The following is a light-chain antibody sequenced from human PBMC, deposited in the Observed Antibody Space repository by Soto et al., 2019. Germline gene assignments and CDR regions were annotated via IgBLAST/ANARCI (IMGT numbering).Light chain of an antibody. J-gene: IGKJ5*01. CDR3: QQYVSTPIT. CDR2: GAS. CDR1: QTVGRSF. Sequence: EIVLTQSPGTLSLSPGERATLSCRASQTVGRSFFGWYQQKPGQAPRLLIFGASTRATGIPDRFSGSGSGTDFTLSISRLEPEDFAVYYCQQYVSTPITFGQGTRLEIK. V-gene: IGKV3-20*01.